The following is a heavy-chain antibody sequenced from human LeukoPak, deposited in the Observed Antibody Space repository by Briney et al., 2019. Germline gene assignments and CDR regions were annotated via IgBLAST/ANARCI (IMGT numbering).Heavy chain of an antibody. CDR1: GGSFSGYY. V-gene: IGHV4-34*01. D-gene: IGHD3-10*01. J-gene: IGHJ4*02. Sequence: SETLSLTRAVYGGSFSGYYWSWIRQPPGKGLEWIGEINPSGSTNYNPSLKSRVTISVDTSKNQFSLKLSSVTAADAAVYYCARKGHRLLWFGEPTPYYFDYWGQGTLVTVSA. CDR2: INPSGST. CDR3: ARKGHRLLWFGEPTPYYFDY.